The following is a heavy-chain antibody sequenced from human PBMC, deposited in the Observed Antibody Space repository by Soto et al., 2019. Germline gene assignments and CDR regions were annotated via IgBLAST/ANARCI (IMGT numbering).Heavy chain of an antibody. Sequence: XEALRLSCAASGFTFSDYYMSWIRQAPGKGLEWVSYISSSGSTIYYADSVKGRFTISRDNAKNSLYLQMNSLRAEDTAVYYCARDNIATAGTVGFDPWGQGTLVTVSS. D-gene: IGHD6-13*01. V-gene: IGHV3-11*01. J-gene: IGHJ5*02. CDR2: ISSSGSTI. CDR3: ARDNIATAGTVGFDP. CDR1: GFTFSDYY.